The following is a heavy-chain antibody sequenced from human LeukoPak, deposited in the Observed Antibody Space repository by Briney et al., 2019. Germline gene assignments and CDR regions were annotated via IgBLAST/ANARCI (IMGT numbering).Heavy chain of an antibody. CDR2: IKWDGGST. Sequence: GGSLRLSCAASGFTFDDYGMSWVRQAPGKGLEWVSGIKWDGGSTGYADSVKGRFTISRDNAKNSLYLQMNSLRAEDTAVYHCARGAGSSWYFYFDYWGQGTLVTVSS. J-gene: IGHJ4*02. CDR1: GFTFDDYG. D-gene: IGHD6-13*01. V-gene: IGHV3-20*01. CDR3: ARGAGSSWYFYFDY.